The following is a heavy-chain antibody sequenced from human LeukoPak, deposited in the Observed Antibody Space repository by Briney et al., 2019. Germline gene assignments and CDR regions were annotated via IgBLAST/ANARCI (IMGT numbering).Heavy chain of an antibody. CDR3: ARAPDCYDSNFDY. Sequence: SETLSLTCTVSGGSISSYYWSWIRQPPGKGLEWIGYIYYSGSTNYNPSLKSRVTISVDTSKNQFSLKLSSVTAADTAVYYCARAPDCYDSNFDYWGQGTLVTVSS. J-gene: IGHJ4*02. D-gene: IGHD3-22*01. CDR1: GGSISSYY. V-gene: IGHV4-59*01. CDR2: IYYSGST.